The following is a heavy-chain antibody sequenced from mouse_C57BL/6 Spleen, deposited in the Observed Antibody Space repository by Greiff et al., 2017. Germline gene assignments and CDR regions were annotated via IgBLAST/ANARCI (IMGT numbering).Heavy chain of an antibody. CDR1: GYAFTNYL. CDR3: ARGAQALYYFDY. D-gene: IGHD3-2*02. CDR2: INPGSGGT. J-gene: IGHJ2*01. V-gene: IGHV1-54*01. Sequence: QVQLKQSGAELVRPGTSVKVSCKASGYAFTNYLIEWVKQRPGQGLEWIGVINPGSGGTNYNEKFKGKATLTADKSSSTAYMQLSSLTSEDSAVYFCARGAQALYYFDYWGQGTTLTVSS.